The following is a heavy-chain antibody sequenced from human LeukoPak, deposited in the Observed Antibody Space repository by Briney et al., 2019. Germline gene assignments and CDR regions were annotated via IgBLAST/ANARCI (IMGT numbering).Heavy chain of an antibody. CDR1: GFTFNNYG. CDR2: IRYDGSKD. Sequence: GGSLRLSRAASGFTFNNYGLRWDRQAAGKGLEWVAFIRYDGSKDYYADSVKGRFTIARDNSKNTLYLQMSSLRPDDTAVYYSAKVHGFSYLLQHCGQGTLVTVST. CDR3: AKVHGFSYLLQH. V-gene: IGHV3-30*02. J-gene: IGHJ1*01.